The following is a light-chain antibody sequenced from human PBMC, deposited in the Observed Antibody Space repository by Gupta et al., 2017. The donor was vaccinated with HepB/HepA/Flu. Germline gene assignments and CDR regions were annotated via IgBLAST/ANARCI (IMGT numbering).Light chain of an antibody. CDR2: GAS. J-gene: IGKJ2*01. V-gene: IGKV3-20*01. Sequence: EIVLTQSPGTLSLSPAARATLSCRASQSVSSSYLAWYQQKPGQAPRLLIYGASSRATGIPDRFSGSGSGTDFTLTISRLVPEDFAVYYCQQYGSSPMYTFGQGTKLEIK. CDR1: QSVSSSY. CDR3: QQYGSSPMYT.